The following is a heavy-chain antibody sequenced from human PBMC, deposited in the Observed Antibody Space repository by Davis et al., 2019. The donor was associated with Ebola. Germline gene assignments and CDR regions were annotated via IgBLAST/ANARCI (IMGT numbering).Heavy chain of an antibody. Sequence: KVSCKGSGYSFTNYWIGWVRQMPGKGLEWMGIIYPGDSDTRYSPSFQGQVTISADKSISTAYLQWSSLKASDTAMYYCARQASYGGNWGYYYYYGMDVWGQGTTVTVSS. V-gene: IGHV5-51*01. D-gene: IGHD4-23*01. CDR2: IYPGDSDT. J-gene: IGHJ6*02. CDR3: ARQASYGGNWGYYYYYGMDV. CDR1: GYSFTNYW.